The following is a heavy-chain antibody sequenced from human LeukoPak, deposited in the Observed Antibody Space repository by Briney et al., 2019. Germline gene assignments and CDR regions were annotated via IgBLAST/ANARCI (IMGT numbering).Heavy chain of an antibody. D-gene: IGHD6-13*01. CDR3: ARAPYAAAAGTGWFDP. V-gene: IGHV3-20*04. Sequence: PGGSLRLSCAASGFTFDDYGMSWVRQAPGKGLEWVSGINWNGGSTGYADSVKGRFTISRDNAKNSLYLQMNSLRAEDTALYYCARAPYAAAAGTGWFDPWGQGTLVTVSS. J-gene: IGHJ5*02. CDR2: INWNGGST. CDR1: GFTFDDYG.